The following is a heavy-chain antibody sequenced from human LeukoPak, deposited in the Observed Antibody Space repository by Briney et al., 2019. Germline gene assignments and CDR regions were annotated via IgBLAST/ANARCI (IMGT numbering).Heavy chain of an antibody. D-gene: IGHD3-10*01. V-gene: IGHV5-51*01. CDR3: ARRPAAYYGSGSSPFSFDY. CDR1: GYSFTNYW. CDR2: IYPGDSDT. Sequence: RGESLKISCKGSGYSFTNYWIDWVRQMPEKSLEWMGIIYPGDSDTRYSPSFQGQVTISADKSISTAYLQWSSLKASDTAMYYCARRPAAYYGSGSSPFSFDYWGQGTLVTVSS. J-gene: IGHJ4*02.